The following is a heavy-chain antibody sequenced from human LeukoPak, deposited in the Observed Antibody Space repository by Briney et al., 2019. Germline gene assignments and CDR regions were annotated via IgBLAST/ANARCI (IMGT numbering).Heavy chain of an antibody. Sequence: GGSLRLSCAASGFTFSGYWMHWVRQAPGKGLVWVSRINSDGSSTSYADSVKGRFTISRENAKNTLYLQMNSLRAEDMAVYYCARVAAWDSSGYLFEYWGQGTLVTVSS. J-gene: IGHJ4*02. D-gene: IGHD3-22*01. V-gene: IGHV3-74*01. CDR1: GFTFSGYW. CDR3: ARVAAWDSSGYLFEY. CDR2: INSDGSST.